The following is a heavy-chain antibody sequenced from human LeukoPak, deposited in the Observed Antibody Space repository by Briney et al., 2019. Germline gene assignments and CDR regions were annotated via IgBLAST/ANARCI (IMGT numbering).Heavy chain of an antibody. Sequence: PSETLSLTCSVSGGSISSYYWNWIRQPPGKGLEWIGYIYYSGTTKYNPFLKSRVTISADTSKNQFSLKLNSVTAADTAVYYCARSHRELLGDDAFDIWGQGTMVTVSS. J-gene: IGHJ3*02. V-gene: IGHV4-59*01. D-gene: IGHD1-7*01. CDR3: ARSHRELLGDDAFDI. CDR2: IYYSGTT. CDR1: GGSISSYY.